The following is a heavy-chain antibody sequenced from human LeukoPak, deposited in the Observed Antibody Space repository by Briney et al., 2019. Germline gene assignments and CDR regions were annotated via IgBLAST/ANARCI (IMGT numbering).Heavy chain of an antibody. J-gene: IGHJ4*02. CDR2: IIPIFGTE. D-gene: IGHD5-12*01. CDR1: GDTFTFTNYA. CDR3: ARASLGGYDSTLYYFDY. Sequence: SVKVSCKASGDTFTFTNYAISWVRQAPGQGLQWMGGIIPIFGTENYAQNFQGRVTITADKSTTTAYMELSSLTSEDTAVYFCARASLGGYDSTLYYFDYWGQGTLVTVSS. V-gene: IGHV1-69*06.